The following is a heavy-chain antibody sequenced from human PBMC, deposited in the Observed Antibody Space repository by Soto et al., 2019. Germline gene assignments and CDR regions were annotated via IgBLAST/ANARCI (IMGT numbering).Heavy chain of an antibody. CDR2: ISYDGNTQ. D-gene: IGHD1-26*01. CDR3: ARDLKGDTKLDY. Sequence: QVQLVESGGGVVQPEGSLRLSCAASGFIFSNYAMQWVRQAPGKGLEWMAAISYDGNTQYYADSVRGRFTISRDNSKNTVYVQMISLRAEDTAVYYCARDLKGDTKLDYWGQGTLVTVSS. V-gene: IGHV3-30-3*01. J-gene: IGHJ4*02. CDR1: GFIFSNYA.